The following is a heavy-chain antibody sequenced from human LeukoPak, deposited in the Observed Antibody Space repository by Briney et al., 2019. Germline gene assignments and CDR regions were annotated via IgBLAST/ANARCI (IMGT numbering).Heavy chain of an antibody. D-gene: IGHD3-3*01. CDR2: INHSGST. J-gene: IGHJ6*03. Sequence: SETLSLTCTVSGDSISSGDYYWSWIRQPPGKGLEWIGEINHSGSTNYNPSLKSRVTISVDTSKNQFSLKLSSVTAADTAVYYCARVSPLEWLLYGGLYGGYYYYYMDVWGKGTTVTVSS. CDR1: GDSISSGDYY. V-gene: IGHV4-61*08. CDR3: ARVSPLEWLLYGGLYGGYYYYYMDV.